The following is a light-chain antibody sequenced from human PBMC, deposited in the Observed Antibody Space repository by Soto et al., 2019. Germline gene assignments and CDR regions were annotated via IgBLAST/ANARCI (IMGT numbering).Light chain of an antibody. Sequence: DIQMTQSPSSLSASVGDRVTITCQVSQDISNYLNWYQQKPGKAPKLLIYDASNLETGVPSRFSVSGSGTDFTFTISSLQPEDIATYYCQQYDNLPFTFGGGTKVEIK. CDR3: QQYDNLPFT. CDR2: DAS. J-gene: IGKJ4*01. V-gene: IGKV1-33*01. CDR1: QDISNY.